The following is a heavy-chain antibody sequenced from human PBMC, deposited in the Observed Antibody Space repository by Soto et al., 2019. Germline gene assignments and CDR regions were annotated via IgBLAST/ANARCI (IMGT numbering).Heavy chain of an antibody. CDR1: GGNFGGYY. V-gene: IGHV4-59*01. CDR2: IYYSGST. D-gene: IGHD5-18*01. J-gene: IGHJ4*02. Sequence: SETHSLTSTVYGGNFGGYYWSWIRQPPGKGLEWIGYIYYSGSTNYNPSLKSRVTISVDTSKNQFSLKLSSVTAADTAVYYCARDNGYSYGYTLDHWGQGTLVTVSS. CDR3: ARDNGYSYGYTLDH.